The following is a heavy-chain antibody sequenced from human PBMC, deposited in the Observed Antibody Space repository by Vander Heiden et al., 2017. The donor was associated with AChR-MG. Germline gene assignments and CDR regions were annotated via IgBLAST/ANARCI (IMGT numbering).Heavy chain of an antibody. Sequence: EVQLSASGGGVVPPGGSLILYCAATGFTFSGDHMSWLRQAPGKGLEWVSAMSDSGGSTYYADSVKCRFTIARDNSKNTLYLQMNSLRAEDTAVDYCAKPISLLHDHSRTDYWGQGTLVTVSA. D-gene: IGHD3-16*02. J-gene: IGHJ4*02. CDR1: GFTFSGDH. CDR3: AKPISLLHDHSRTDY. V-gene: IGHV3-23*01. CDR2: MSDSGGST.